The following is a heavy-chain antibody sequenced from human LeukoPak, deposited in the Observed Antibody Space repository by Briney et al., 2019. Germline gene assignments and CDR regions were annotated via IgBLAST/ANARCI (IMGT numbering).Heavy chain of an antibody. CDR1: GYTFTSYG. J-gene: IGHJ4*02. CDR3: ARLPGYSSSWYPRPFDY. D-gene: IGHD6-13*01. V-gene: IGHV1-18*01. CDR2: ISAYNGNT. Sequence: GASVKVSCKASGYTFTSYGISWVRQAPGQGLEWMGWISAYNGNTNYAQKLQGRVTMTTDTSTSTAYMELRSLRSDDTAVYYCARLPGYSSSWYPRPFDYWGQGTLVTVSS.